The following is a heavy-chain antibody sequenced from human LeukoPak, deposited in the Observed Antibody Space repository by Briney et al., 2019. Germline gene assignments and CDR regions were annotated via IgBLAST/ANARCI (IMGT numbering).Heavy chain of an antibody. CDR1: GYTFTGYC. CDR3: ARDLGISGWYAPPLGYFDY. D-gene: IGHD6-19*01. CDR2: INPKSGWT. Sequence: ASVKVSCKASGYTFTGYCMHWVRQAPGQGLEWMGWINPKSGWTNYAQKFQGRVTMTRDTSISTTYMVLSRLRSDDTAVYYCARDLGISGWYAPPLGYFDYWGQGTLVTVSS. J-gene: IGHJ4*02. V-gene: IGHV1-2*02.